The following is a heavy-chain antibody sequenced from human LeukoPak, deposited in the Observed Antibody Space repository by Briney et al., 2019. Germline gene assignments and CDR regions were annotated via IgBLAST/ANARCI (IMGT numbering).Heavy chain of an antibody. CDR3: ARSSGSRYYIDY. Sequence: PSETLSLTCTVSSGSISTYYWSWIRQPPGKRLEWIGFIHYTGSTNYNPSLKSRVTISVDTPKNQFSLKLNSVTAADTAVYFCARSSGSRYYIDYWGQGTLVTVSS. J-gene: IGHJ4*02. D-gene: IGHD1-26*01. CDR1: SGSISTYY. V-gene: IGHV4-59*01. CDR2: IHYTGST.